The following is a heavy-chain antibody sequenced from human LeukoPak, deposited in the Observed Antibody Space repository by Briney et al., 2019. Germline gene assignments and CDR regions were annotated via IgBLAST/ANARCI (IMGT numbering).Heavy chain of an antibody. D-gene: IGHD1-14*01. CDR3: ARRDGIGRHLDF. Sequence: GEPLKISGQGSGSTFTNYWIARARPLPGKGLGWMGIIYPVNSETIYSPSFEGQLTISVDKSINTAYLQWSSLKASDTAIYYCARRDGIGRHLDFWGQGALVTVSS. CDR1: GSTFTNYW. CDR2: IYPVNSET. V-gene: IGHV5-51*01. J-gene: IGHJ4*02.